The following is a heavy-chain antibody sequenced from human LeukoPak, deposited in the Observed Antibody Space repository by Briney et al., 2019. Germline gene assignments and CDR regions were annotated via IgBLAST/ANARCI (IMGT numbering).Heavy chain of an antibody. CDR1: GFTVSSNY. D-gene: IGHD2-8*02. CDR2: ISASGRST. V-gene: IGHV3-23*01. Sequence: GGSLRLSCAASGFTVSSNYMSWVRQAPGKGLEWVSVISASGRSTYYADSVKGRFTISRDNSKNTLYLQMNTLRAEDTAVYYCAKGQVPTGGDFDYWGQGTLVTVSS. J-gene: IGHJ4*02. CDR3: AKGQVPTGGDFDY.